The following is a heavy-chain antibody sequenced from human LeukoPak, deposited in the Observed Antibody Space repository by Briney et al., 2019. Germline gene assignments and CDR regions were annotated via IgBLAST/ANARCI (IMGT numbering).Heavy chain of an antibody. V-gene: IGHV1-69*05. D-gene: IGHD3-22*01. CDR1: GGTFSSYA. Sequence: VASVKVSCKASGGTFSSYAISWVRLAPGQGLEWMGGIIPIFGTANYAQKFQGRVTITTDESTSTAYMELSSLRSEDTAVYYCASSPLYYDSSGRPFDYWGQGTLVTVSS. J-gene: IGHJ4*02. CDR3: ASSPLYYDSSGRPFDY. CDR2: IIPIFGTA.